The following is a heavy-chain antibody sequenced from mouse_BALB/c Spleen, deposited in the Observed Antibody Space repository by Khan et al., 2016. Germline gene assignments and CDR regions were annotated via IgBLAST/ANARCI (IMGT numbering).Heavy chain of an antibody. J-gene: IGHJ3*01. D-gene: IGHD2-12*01. CDR2: IRSKSNNYAT. CDR1: GFTFNTNA. Sequence: VQLVETGGGLVQPKGSLKLSCAASGFTFNTNAMNWVRQAPGKGLEWVARIRSKSNNYATYYADSVKDRFTISRDDSQSMLYLQMNNLKTEDTAMYYCVRGYDDGGFAYWGQGTLVTVSA. V-gene: IGHV10S3*01. CDR3: VRGYDDGGFAY.